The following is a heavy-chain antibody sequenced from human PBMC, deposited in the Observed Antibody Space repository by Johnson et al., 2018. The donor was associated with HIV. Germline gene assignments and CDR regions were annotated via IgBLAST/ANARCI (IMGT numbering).Heavy chain of an antibody. CDR2: IYSGGST. CDR3: ARGLTMFGVVTDAFDI. J-gene: IGHJ3*02. CDR1: GFTVSSNY. D-gene: IGHD3-3*01. Sequence: VQLVESGGGLVQPGGSLRLSCAASGFTVSSNYMSWVRQAPGKGLEWVSVIYSGGSTYYADSVKGRFTISRDTSKDTLYLQMGSLRAEDMAVYYCARGLTMFGVVTDAFDIWGQGTMVTLSS. V-gene: IGHV3-66*02.